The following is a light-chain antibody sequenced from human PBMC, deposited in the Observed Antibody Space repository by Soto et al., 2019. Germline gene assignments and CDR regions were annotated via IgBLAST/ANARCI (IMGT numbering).Light chain of an antibody. Sequence: ILLTQSPATLSLSPGERATLSCGASQSGSNHYLAWYQQHPCLAPRLVIYDASSRVTGIPDRFSGSGSATDFTLTSSRLEPEDLALYFLQQYGSSRTFGQGTKVEL. CDR2: DAS. CDR3: QQYGSSRT. J-gene: IGKJ1*01. V-gene: IGKV3D-20*01. CDR1: QSGSNHY.